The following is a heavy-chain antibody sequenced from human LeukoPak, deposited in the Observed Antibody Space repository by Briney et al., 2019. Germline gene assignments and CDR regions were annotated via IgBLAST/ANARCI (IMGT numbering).Heavy chain of an antibody. CDR2: IYYSGST. Sequence: PSETLSLTCTVSGGSISSSSYYWGWIRQPPGKGLEWIGSIYYSGSTYYNPSLKSRVTISVDTSKNQFSLKLSSVTAADTAVYYCARCKFWSGYHEAQAFDIWGQGTMVTVSS. CDR3: ARCKFWSGYHEAQAFDI. J-gene: IGHJ3*02. D-gene: IGHD3-3*01. CDR1: GGSISSSSYY. V-gene: IGHV4-39*07.